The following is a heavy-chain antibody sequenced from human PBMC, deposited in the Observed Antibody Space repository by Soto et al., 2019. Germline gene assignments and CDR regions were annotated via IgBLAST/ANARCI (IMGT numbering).Heavy chain of an antibody. CDR2: IYYSGST. CDR3: ARGYCSSTSCYGVFDI. V-gene: IGHV4-59*01. J-gene: IGHJ3*02. D-gene: IGHD2-2*01. Sequence: SETLSLTCTVSGGSISSYYWSWIRQPPGKGLEWIGYIYYSGSTNYNPSLKSRVTISVDTSKNQFSLKLSSVTAADTAVYYCARGYCSSTSCYGVFDIWGQGTMVTVSS. CDR1: GGSISSYY.